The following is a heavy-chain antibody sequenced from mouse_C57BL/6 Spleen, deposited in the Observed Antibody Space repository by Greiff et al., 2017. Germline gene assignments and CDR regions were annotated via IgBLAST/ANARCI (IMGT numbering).Heavy chain of an antibody. CDR3: ARAEEGYYGSSLDY. D-gene: IGHD1-1*01. CDR2: IYPGSGNT. CDR1: GYTFTDYY. J-gene: IGHJ2*01. Sequence: QVQLQQSGAELVRPGASVKLSCKASGYTFTDYYINWVKQRPGQGLEWIARIYPGSGNTYYNEKFKGKATLTAEKSSSTAYMQLSSLTSEDSAVYFCARAEEGYYGSSLDYWGQGTTLTVSS. V-gene: IGHV1-76*01.